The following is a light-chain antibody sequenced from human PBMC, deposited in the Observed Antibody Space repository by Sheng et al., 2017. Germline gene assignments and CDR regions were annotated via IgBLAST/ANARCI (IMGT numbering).Light chain of an antibody. J-gene: IGKJ3*01. Sequence: EIALTQSPGTLSLSPGERATLSCRASQAMSSSYLAWYQQKPGQAPRLLIYGASSRATGVPDRFSGSGSGTDFTLTISRLDPEDFAVYYCQQYGTSIGFTFGPGTKMDIK. CDR1: QAMSSSY. CDR2: GAS. V-gene: IGKV3-20*01. CDR3: QQYGTSIGFT.